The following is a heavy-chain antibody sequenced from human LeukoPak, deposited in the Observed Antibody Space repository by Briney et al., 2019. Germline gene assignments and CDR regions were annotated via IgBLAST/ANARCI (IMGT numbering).Heavy chain of an antibody. CDR1: GGSISSYY. Sequence: SETLSLTCTVSGGSISSYYWSWIRQPPGKGLEWIGYIYYSGSNKYNPSLKSRVTISVDTSKNQFSLKLSSVTAADTAVYYCATTQTTVTSYWFDPWGQGTLVTVSS. CDR2: IYYSGSN. D-gene: IGHD4-17*01. V-gene: IGHV4-59*01. J-gene: IGHJ5*02. CDR3: ATTQTTVTSYWFDP.